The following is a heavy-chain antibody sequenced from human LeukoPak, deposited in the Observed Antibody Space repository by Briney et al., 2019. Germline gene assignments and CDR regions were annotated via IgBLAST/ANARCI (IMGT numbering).Heavy chain of an antibody. Sequence: GGSLRLSCAASGFTFSSYSMNWVRQAPGKGPEWVSSISSSSSYIYYADSVKGRFTISRDNAKNSLYLQMNSLRAEDTAVYYCASSGSYWTGEYYGMDVWGQGTTVTVSS. CDR3: ASSGSYWTGEYYGMDV. CDR1: GFTFSSYS. D-gene: IGHD1-26*01. V-gene: IGHV3-21*01. J-gene: IGHJ6*02. CDR2: ISSSSSYI.